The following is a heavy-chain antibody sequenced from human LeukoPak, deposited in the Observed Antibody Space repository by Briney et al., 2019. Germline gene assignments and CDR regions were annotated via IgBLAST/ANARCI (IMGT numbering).Heavy chain of an antibody. D-gene: IGHD5-24*01. CDR3: ARGDGYNFDY. CDR2: INHSGST. J-gene: IGHJ4*02. V-gene: IGHV4-34*01. Sequence: PSETLSLTCAVYGGSFSGYYWSWIRQPPGKGLEWIGEINHSGSTNYNPTLKSRVTISVGTSKNQFSLKLSSVTAADTAMYYCARGDGYNFDYWGQGSLVTVSS. CDR1: GGSFSGYY.